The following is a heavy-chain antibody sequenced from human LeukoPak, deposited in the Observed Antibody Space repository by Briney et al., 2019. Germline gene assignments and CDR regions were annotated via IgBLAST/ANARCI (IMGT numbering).Heavy chain of an antibody. CDR3: ARGRYEYCSGGSCPTY. D-gene: IGHD2-15*01. J-gene: IGHJ4*02. V-gene: IGHV1-2*02. Sequence: GASVKDSCKASGYTFTGYYMHWVRQAPGQGLEWMGWINPNSGGTNYAQKFQGRVTMTRDTSISTAYMELSRLRSDDTAVYYCARGRYEYCSGGSCPTYWGQGTLVTVSS. CDR1: GYTFTGYY. CDR2: INPNSGGT.